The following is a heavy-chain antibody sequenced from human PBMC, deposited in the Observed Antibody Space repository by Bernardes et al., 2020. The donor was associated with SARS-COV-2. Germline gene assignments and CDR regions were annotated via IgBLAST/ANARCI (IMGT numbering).Heavy chain of an antibody. J-gene: IGHJ4*02. CDR3: ARDRPNFRPSTTTLDY. Sequence: ASVKVSCKTSGYLFSTYGLAWVRQAPGQGLEWLGWISAYNKDTNIAQKFQGRVTMTTDTSTNTAYMELRSLRPDDTAVYYCARDRPNFRPSTTTLDYWGQRTLVTVS. CDR2: ISAYNKDT. CDR1: GYLFSTYG. V-gene: IGHV1-18*04. D-gene: IGHD1-1*01.